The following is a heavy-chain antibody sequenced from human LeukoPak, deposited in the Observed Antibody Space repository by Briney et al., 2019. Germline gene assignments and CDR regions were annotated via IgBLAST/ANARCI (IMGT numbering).Heavy chain of an antibody. CDR2: IYYSGST. CDR1: GGSISSSSYY. CDR3: ARVRTIVTTTFDY. J-gene: IGHJ4*02. Sequence: PSETLSLTCTVSGGSISSSSYYWGWIRHPPGKGLEWIGSIYYSGSTYYNPSLKSRVTISVDTSKNQFSLKLSSVTAADTAVYYCARVRTIVTTTFDYWGQGTLVTVSS. D-gene: IGHD4-17*01. V-gene: IGHV4-39*01.